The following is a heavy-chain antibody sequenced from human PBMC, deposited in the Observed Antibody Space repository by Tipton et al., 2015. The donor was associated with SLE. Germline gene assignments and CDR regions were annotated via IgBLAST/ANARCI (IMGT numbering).Heavy chain of an antibody. CDR2: IYHSGST. V-gene: IGHV4-39*07. J-gene: IGHJ4*02. CDR1: AASISSSTFY. D-gene: IGHD3-22*01. Sequence: TLSLTCNVSAASISSSTFYWGWIRQSPGKGLEWIGEIYHSGSTYYDPSLKGRVTMSVDTSKNQFSLNLRSVTAADTAVYSCARLRSTGVGNRGYPDNWGRGTLVTVSS. CDR3: ARLRSTGVGNRGYPDN.